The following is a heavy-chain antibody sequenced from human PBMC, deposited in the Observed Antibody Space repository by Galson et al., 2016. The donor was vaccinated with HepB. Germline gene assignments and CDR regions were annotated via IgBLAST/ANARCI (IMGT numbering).Heavy chain of an antibody. CDR1: GFTFSNYA. CDR3: ARVLGSYQSFDY. Sequence: SLRLSCAASGFTFSNYAMHWARQAPGKGLVWVSRINSDGSSTSYADSVKGRFTISRDNAKNTLYLQMNSLRAEDTAVYYCARVLGSYQSFDYWGQGTLVTVSS. J-gene: IGHJ4*02. D-gene: IGHD1-26*01. V-gene: IGHV3-74*01. CDR2: INSDGSST.